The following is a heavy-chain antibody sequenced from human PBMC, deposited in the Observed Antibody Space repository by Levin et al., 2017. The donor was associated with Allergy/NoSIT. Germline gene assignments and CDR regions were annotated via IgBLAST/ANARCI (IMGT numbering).Heavy chain of an antibody. D-gene: IGHD1-26*01. CDR2: VYYDGST. CDR3: ASRRYRD. Sequence: SETLFLTCTVSGDSISGSSYYWGWIRQPPGKGLEWIGSVYYDGSTYYSPSLKSRITVSVDTSKNQFSLKVKSVTAADTAVYYCASRRYRDWGQGTLVTVSS. J-gene: IGHJ4*02. V-gene: IGHV4-39*01. CDR1: GDSISGSSYY.